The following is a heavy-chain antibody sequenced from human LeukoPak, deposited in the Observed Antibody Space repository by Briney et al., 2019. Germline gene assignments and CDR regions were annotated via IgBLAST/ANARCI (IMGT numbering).Heavy chain of an antibody. D-gene: IGHD3-10*01. V-gene: IGHV4-39*07. CDR1: GGSISSSSYY. CDR3: ARGPRVTMVRGLPRWFDP. Sequence: SETLSLTCTVSGGSISSSSYYWGWIRQPPGKGLEWIGEINHSGSTNYNPSLKSRVTISVDTSKNQFSLKLSSVTAADTAVYYCARGPRVTMVRGLPRWFDPWGQGTLVTVSS. CDR2: INHSGST. J-gene: IGHJ5*02.